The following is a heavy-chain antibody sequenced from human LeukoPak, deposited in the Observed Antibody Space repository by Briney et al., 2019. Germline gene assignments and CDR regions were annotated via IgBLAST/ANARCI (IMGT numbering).Heavy chain of an antibody. V-gene: IGHV4-30-4*08. CDR3: AREGRETGSNGLIDY. D-gene: IGHD1-14*01. CDR2: IYYSGST. J-gene: IGHJ4*02. CDR1: GGSISSGDYY. Sequence: PSQTLSLTCTVSGGSISSGDYYWSWFRRPPGKGLEWIGYIYYSGSTYYNPSLKSRVTISVDTSKNQFSLKLSSVTAADTAVYSCAREGRETGSNGLIDYWGQGTLVTVSS.